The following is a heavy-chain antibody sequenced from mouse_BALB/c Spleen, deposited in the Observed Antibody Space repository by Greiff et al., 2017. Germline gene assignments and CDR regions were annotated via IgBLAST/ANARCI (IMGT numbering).Heavy chain of an antibody. D-gene: IGHD4-1*01. V-gene: IGHV14-1*02. CDR2: IDPENGNT. CDR3: TREANWDDGADY. CDR1: GFNIKDYY. Sequence: EVMLVESGAELVRPGALVKLSCKASGFNIKDYYMHWVKQRPEQGLEWIGWIDPENGNTIYDPKFQGKASITADTSSNTAYLQLSSLTSEDTAVYYCTREANWDDGADYWGQGTTLTVSS. J-gene: IGHJ2*01.